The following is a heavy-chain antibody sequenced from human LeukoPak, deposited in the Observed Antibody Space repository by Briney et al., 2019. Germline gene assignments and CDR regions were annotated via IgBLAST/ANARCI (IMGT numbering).Heavy chain of an antibody. Sequence: AGGSLRLSCAASGFTFSSYWMSWVRQAPEKGQEWVANIKQDGSEKYYVDSVKGRFTTSRDNARNSLYLQMNSLRAEDTAVYYCASTYYYGSGSYSAFDYWGQGTLVTVSS. CDR2: IKQDGSEK. V-gene: IGHV3-7*01. J-gene: IGHJ4*02. D-gene: IGHD3-10*01. CDR1: GFTFSSYW. CDR3: ASTYYYGSGSYSAFDY.